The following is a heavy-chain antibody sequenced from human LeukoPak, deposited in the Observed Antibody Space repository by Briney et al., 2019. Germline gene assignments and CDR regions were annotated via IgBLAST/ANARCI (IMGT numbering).Heavy chain of an antibody. CDR2: IYSGGNT. Sequence: GGSLRLSCAASGFTLSTNYMSWVRQAPGKGLEWVSLIYSGGNTYYADSVKGRFTISRDNSKNTLYLQMNSLRAEDTAVYYCARGFRSVTTWGYFDYWGQGSLVTVSS. CDR3: ARGFRSVTTWGYFDY. J-gene: IGHJ4*02. D-gene: IGHD4-17*01. CDR1: GFTLSTNY. V-gene: IGHV3-66*01.